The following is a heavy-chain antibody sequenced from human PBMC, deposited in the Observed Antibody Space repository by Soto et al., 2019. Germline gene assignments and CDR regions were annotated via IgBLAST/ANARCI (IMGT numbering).Heavy chain of an antibody. V-gene: IGHV3-30*18. J-gene: IGHJ4*02. CDR2: ISYDGSNK. D-gene: IGHD3-22*01. CDR3: AKDTSYYDSSGYLTDFDY. Sequence: GGSLRLSCAASGFTFSSYGMHWVRQAPGKGLEWVAVISYDGSNKYYADSVKGRFTISRDNSKNTLYLQMNSLRAEDTAVYYCAKDTSYYDSSGYLTDFDYWGQGTLVTVSS. CDR1: GFTFSSYG.